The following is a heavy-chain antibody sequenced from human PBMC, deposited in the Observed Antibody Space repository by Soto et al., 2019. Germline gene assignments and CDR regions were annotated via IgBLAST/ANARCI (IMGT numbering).Heavy chain of an antibody. V-gene: IGHV4-39*01. D-gene: IGHD3-10*01. CDR2: IYYSGST. CDR3: ARHRGPYGMDV. Sequence: SETLSLTCTVSGGSIISSSYYWGWIRQPPGKGLEWIGSIYYSGSTYYNPSLKSRVTISVDTSKNQFSLKLSSVTAADTAVYYCARHRGPYGMDVWGQGTTVTVSS. J-gene: IGHJ6*02. CDR1: GGSIISSSYY.